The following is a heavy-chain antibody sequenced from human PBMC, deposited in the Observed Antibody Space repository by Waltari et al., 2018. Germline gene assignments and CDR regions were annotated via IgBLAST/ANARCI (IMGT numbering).Heavy chain of an antibody. V-gene: IGHV4-38-2*02. D-gene: IGHD3-22*01. Sequence: QVQLQESGPGLVKPSETLSLPCTVSGYSISSGYYWGWFRQPPGKGLEWIGSIYHSGSTYYNPSLKSRVTISVDTSKNQFSLKLSSVTAADTAVYYCAREAAYYDSSGYSSPDYWGQGTLVTVSS. CDR3: AREAAYYDSSGYSSPDY. J-gene: IGHJ4*02. CDR2: IYHSGST. CDR1: GYSISSGYY.